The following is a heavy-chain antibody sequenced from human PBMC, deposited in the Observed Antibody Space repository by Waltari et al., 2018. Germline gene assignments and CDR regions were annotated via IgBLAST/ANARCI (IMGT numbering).Heavy chain of an antibody. J-gene: IGHJ4*02. Sequence: EVQLVESGGGLVQPGGSLRLSCAASGFTFFIYWMHWVRQAPGKGLVCVSRINSDGSSTSYADSVKGRFTISRDNAKNTLYLQMNSLRAEDTAVYYCARDAGGSFDYWGQGTLVTVSS. CDR2: INSDGSST. D-gene: IGHD3-10*01. V-gene: IGHV3-74*01. CDR1: GFTFFIYW. CDR3: ARDAGGSFDY.